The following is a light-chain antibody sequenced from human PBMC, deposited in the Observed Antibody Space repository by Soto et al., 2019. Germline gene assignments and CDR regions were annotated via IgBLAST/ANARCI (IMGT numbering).Light chain of an antibody. CDR3: QQYYTYPLA. CDR2: AAS. V-gene: IGKV1-8*01. Sequence: AIRMTQSPSSFSASTGDKVTISCRASQTISSYLAWYQQKPGEAPRLLIYAASTLQSGVPSRFSGSGSGTDFTLTISCLQSEDFAIYYCQQYYTYPLAFGQGNKV. J-gene: IGKJ1*01. CDR1: QTISSY.